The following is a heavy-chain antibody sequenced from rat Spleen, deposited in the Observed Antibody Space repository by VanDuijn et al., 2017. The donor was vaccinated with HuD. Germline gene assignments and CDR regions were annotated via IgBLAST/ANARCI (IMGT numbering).Heavy chain of an antibody. CDR1: GFNFNNYW. CDR2: INKDSSTI. CDR3: AREYTTDYYYFRLVMDA. J-gene: IGHJ4*01. D-gene: IGHD1-6*01. V-gene: IGHV4-2*01. Sequence: EVKLVESGGGLVQPGRSLKLSCAASGFNFNNYWMGWVRQAPGKGLEWIAEINKDSSTIKYIPSLKDKLTISRDSAQNTLYLQMSKLGSEDTAIYYCAREYTTDYYYFRLVMDAWGQGASVTVSS.